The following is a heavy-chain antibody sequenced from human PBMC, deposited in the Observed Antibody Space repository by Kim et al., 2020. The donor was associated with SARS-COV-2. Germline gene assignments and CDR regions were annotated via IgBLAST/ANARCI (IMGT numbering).Heavy chain of an antibody. CDR3: AKGYCSSTSCYANY. D-gene: IGHD2-2*01. J-gene: IGHJ4*02. Sequence: YADSVKGRFTISRDNAKNSLYLQMNMLRAEDTALDYCAKGYCSSTSCYANYWGQGTLVTVSS. V-gene: IGHV3-9*01.